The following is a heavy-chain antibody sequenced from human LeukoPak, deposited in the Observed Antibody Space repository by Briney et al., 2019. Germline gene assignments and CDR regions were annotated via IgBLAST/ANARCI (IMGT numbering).Heavy chain of an antibody. CDR1: GYPFSYFW. Sequence: GESLKISCKGSGYPFSYFWVAWVRQMPRKGLEWMGVIYPGDSDTRYSPSFQGRVTISADESINTAYLQWSSLKASDTATYYCARTLDFGSASTRYSDVWGKGTRVIVSS. J-gene: IGHJ6*04. CDR3: ARTLDFGSASTRYSDV. D-gene: IGHD3-10*01. CDR2: IYPGDSDT. V-gene: IGHV5-51*01.